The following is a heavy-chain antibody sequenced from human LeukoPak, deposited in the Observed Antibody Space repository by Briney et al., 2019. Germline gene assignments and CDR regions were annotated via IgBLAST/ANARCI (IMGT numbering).Heavy chain of an antibody. J-gene: IGHJ4*02. Sequence: GRSLRLSCAASGFTFSSYAMHWVRQAPGKGLEWVAVISYDGSNKYYADSVRGRFTISSDNSKNTLYLQMNSLRVEDTAVYYCARDPTAVANLPQYYLDYWGQGILVTVSS. V-gene: IGHV3-30-3*01. CDR3: ARDPTAVANLPQYYLDY. D-gene: IGHD4-23*01. CDR1: GFTFSSYA. CDR2: ISYDGSNK.